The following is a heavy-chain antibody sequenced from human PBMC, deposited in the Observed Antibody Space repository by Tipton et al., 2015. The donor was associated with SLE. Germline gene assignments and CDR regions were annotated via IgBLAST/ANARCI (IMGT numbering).Heavy chain of an antibody. J-gene: IGHJ3*02. CDR3: ARTLDALDI. CDR1: GVSISSASYY. V-gene: IGHV4-61*02. CDR2: AYTTGSP. Sequence: LRLSCTVPGVSISSASYYWNWIRQPAGKGLEWIGRAYTTGSPYYNPSLESRVAISMDTSKNQFSLKLTAVTAADTAVYYCARTLDALDIWGQGTMVTVSS.